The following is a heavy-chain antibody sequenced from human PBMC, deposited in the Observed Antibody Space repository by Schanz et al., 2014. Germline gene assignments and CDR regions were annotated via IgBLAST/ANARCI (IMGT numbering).Heavy chain of an antibody. Sequence: QVQLIQSGAEVKKPGASVKVSCTASGYTFTSYDINWVRQAPGQGLEWLGWMNPNSGNPGFAQKFRGRVTMTRNTSMSTAYMDLRSLRSDDTAVYYCARVQDDILTGSEYYYGMDVWGQGTTVTVSS. D-gene: IGHD3-9*01. J-gene: IGHJ6*02. V-gene: IGHV1-8*01. CDR2: MNPNSGNP. CDR1: GYTFTSYD. CDR3: ARVQDDILTGSEYYYGMDV.